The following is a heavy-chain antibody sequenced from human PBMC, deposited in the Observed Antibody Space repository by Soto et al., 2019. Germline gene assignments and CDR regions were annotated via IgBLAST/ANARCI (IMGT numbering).Heavy chain of an antibody. CDR2: IWYDGSSK. CDR3: AKPSYDFWSGYYHPFDG. J-gene: IGHJ4*02. V-gene: IGHV3-33*06. Sequence: QVKLVESGGGVVQPGRSLRLSCAVSGFTFSSYGMHWVRQAPGKGLEWVALIWYDGSSKFYADSVKGRFPISRDNSKNTLSLEMSSLRAEDTAMYYCAKPSYDFWSGYYHPFDGWGQGTLVTVSS. D-gene: IGHD3-3*01. CDR1: GFTFSSYG.